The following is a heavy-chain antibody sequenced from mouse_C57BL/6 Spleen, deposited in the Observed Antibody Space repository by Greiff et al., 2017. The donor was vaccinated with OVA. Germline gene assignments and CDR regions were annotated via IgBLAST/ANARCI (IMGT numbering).Heavy chain of an antibody. CDR3: ATRNDGYYEPWFAY. D-gene: IGHD2-3*01. V-gene: IGHV1-50*01. CDR2: IDPSDSYT. J-gene: IGHJ3*01. CDR1: GYTFTSYW. Sequence: QVQLQQSGAELVKPGASVKLSCKASGYTFTSYWMQWVKQRPGQGLEWIGEIDPSDSYTNYNQKFKGKATLTVDTSSSTAYMQLSSLTSEDSAVYYCATRNDGYYEPWFAYWGQGTLVTVSA.